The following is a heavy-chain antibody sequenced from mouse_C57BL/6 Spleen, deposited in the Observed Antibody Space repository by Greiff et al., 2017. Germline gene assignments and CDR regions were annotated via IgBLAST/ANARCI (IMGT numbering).Heavy chain of an antibody. J-gene: IGHJ4*01. D-gene: IGHD2-5*01. V-gene: IGHV1-9*01. CDR1: GYTFTGYW. CDR3: ASPTIVTTRAIDY. CDR2: ILPGSGST. Sequence: QVQLQQSGAELMKPGASVKLSCTATGYTFTGYWIEWVKQRPEHGLEWIGEILPGSGSTNYNEKFKGKATFTADTSSNTAYMQLSSLTTEDSAIYYSASPTIVTTRAIDYWGQGTSVTVSS.